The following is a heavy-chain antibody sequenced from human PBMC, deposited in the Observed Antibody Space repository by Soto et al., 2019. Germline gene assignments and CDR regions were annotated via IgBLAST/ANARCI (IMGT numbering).Heavy chain of an antibody. CDR1: GFTFSSYA. D-gene: IGHD3-9*01. V-gene: IGHV3-30-3*01. Sequence: GGSLRLSCAASGFTFSSYAMHWVRQAPGTGLEWVAVISYDGSNKYYADSVKGRFTISRDNSKNTLYLQMNSLRAEDTAVYYCARDNYDILTGAQGGGTAYWGQGTLVTVSS. CDR3: ARDNYDILTGAQGGGTAY. J-gene: IGHJ4*02. CDR2: ISYDGSNK.